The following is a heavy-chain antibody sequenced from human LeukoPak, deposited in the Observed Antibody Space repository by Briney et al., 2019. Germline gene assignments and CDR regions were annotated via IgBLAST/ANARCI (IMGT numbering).Heavy chain of an antibody. CDR1: VDSVSSNSAA. V-gene: IGHV6-1*01. CDR3: AREESRTFDY. Sequence: SQTLSLTCVISVDSVSSNSAAWNWIRQSPSRGLEWLGRTYYRSKWNNEYAASVKSRMSIDPDTSKNQFSLQLYSVTPEDTAIYYCAREESRTFDYWGQGTLVTVSS. CDR2: TYYRSKWNN. J-gene: IGHJ4*02.